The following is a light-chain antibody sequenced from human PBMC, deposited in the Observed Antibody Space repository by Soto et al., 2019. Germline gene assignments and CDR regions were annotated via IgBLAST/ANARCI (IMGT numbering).Light chain of an antibody. CDR3: MQGTQFPFT. Sequence: DVVLTQSPLSSPVTLGQPASISCRSSQSLVHSDENTYLSWLQQRPGQPPRLLIYKISKRFSGVPDRFSGSGAGTDFTLNISRVEAEDVGIYYCMQGTQFPFTFGPGTRVDVK. CDR2: KIS. V-gene: IGKV2-24*01. J-gene: IGKJ3*01. CDR1: QSLVHSDENTY.